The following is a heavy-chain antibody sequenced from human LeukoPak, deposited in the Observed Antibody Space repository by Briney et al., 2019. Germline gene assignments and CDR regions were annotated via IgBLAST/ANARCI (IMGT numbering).Heavy chain of an antibody. J-gene: IGHJ6*03. CDR3: ARGVTARGFYYYMDI. CDR2: INTHSGGT. D-gene: IGHD2-21*02. CDR1: GYTFTGSY. Sequence: ASVKVSCKASGYTFTGSYIQWVRQAPGHGLEWMGWINTHSGGTKYAQEFQGRVTMSRDTSISTAYMELSSLRPDDTAVYSCARGVTARGFYYYMDIWGNGTTVTISS. V-gene: IGHV1-2*02.